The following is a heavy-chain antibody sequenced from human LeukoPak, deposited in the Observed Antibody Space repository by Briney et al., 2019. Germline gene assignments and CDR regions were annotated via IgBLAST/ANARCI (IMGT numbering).Heavy chain of an antibody. Sequence: GGSLRLSCAASGFTFSDEYMNWIRQAPGKGLEWVSYISGSGNIIYYADSVKGRFTISRDNSQNTLYLQVNSLRAEDTAVYYCAKRAPPGGPGYFDLWGRGTLVTVSS. CDR2: ISGSGNII. CDR1: GFTFSDEY. CDR3: AKRAPPGGPGYFDL. D-gene: IGHD3-10*01. V-gene: IGHV3-11*01. J-gene: IGHJ2*01.